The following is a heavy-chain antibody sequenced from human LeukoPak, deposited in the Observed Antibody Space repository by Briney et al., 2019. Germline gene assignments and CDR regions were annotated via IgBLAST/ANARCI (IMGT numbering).Heavy chain of an antibody. V-gene: IGHV4-4*07. Sequence: SETLSLTCSVSGGSISHYSWSWIRQPAGKGLEWIGRIYTSGSTNYNPSLKSRVTMSVDTSKNQFSLKLSSVTAADTAVYFCAREGQTGDPYFDSWGQGTLVTVSS. CDR3: AREGQTGDPYFDS. CDR2: IYTSGST. CDR1: GGSISHYS. D-gene: IGHD7-27*01. J-gene: IGHJ4*02.